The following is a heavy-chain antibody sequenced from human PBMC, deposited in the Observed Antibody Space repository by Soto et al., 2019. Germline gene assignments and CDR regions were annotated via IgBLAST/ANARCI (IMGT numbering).Heavy chain of an antibody. Sequence: SETLSLTCTVSGGSISSYYWSWIRRPPGKGLEWIGYIYYSGSTNYNPSLKSRVSISVDTSKNQFSLKLSSVTAADTAVYYCARGAVAGTFAYWGHGTLVTVSS. D-gene: IGHD6-19*01. J-gene: IGHJ4*01. CDR3: ARGAVAGTFAY. V-gene: IGHV4-59*01. CDR1: GGSISSYY. CDR2: IYYSGST.